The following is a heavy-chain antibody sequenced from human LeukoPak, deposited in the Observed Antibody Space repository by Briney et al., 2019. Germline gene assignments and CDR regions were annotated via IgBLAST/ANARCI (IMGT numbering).Heavy chain of an antibody. Sequence: PGGSLRLSCAASGFTVSSNYMSWVRQAPGKGLEWVSVIYSGGSTYYADSVKGRFTISRDNSKDTLYLQLNSLRAEDTAVYYCARASSWYQAVDYWGQGTLVTVSS. J-gene: IGHJ4*02. CDR3: ARASSWYQAVDY. D-gene: IGHD6-13*01. CDR2: IYSGGST. CDR1: GFTVSSNY. V-gene: IGHV3-66*01.